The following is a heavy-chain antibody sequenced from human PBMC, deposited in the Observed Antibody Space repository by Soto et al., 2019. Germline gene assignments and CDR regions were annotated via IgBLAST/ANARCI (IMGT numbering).Heavy chain of an antibody. D-gene: IGHD1-26*01. CDR2: ISSDGKNK. Sequence: PGGSLRLSCAASGFTFSSCGMHWVRQAPGKGLEWVALISSDGKNKFHAYSVKGRFTISRDNSRDTLSLQMNSLRPEDTAVYYFAKGFLAGATIDDHCGQGTLVTVSS. J-gene: IGHJ4*02. V-gene: IGHV3-30*18. CDR1: GFTFSSCG. CDR3: AKGFLAGATIDDH.